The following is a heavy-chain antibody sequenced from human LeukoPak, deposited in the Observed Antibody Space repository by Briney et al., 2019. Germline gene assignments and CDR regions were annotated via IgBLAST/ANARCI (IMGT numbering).Heavy chain of an antibody. V-gene: IGHV3-23*01. CDR1: GFTFSSYE. J-gene: IGHJ4*02. D-gene: IGHD1/OR15-1a*01. CDR3: AKLPRNNPSDY. CDR2: TSGSGGST. Sequence: GGSLRLSCAASGFTFSSYEMSWVRQAPGKGEEWVSATSGSGGSTCYADSVKGRFTISRDNSKNTLYLQMNSLRAEDTAVFYCAKLPRNNPSDYWGQGTLVTVSS.